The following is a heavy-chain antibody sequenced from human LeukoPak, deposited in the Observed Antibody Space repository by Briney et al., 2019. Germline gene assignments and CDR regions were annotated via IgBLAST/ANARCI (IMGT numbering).Heavy chain of an antibody. J-gene: IGHJ6*02. CDR1: GGSISSSSYY. CDR2: IYYSGST. D-gene: IGHD2-2*01. Sequence: SETLSLTCTVSGGSISSSSYYWGWIRQPPGKGLEWIGSIYYSGSTYYNPSLKSRVTISVDTSKNQFSLKLSSVTAADTAVYYCARASGYCSSTSCQLYYYYGMDVWGQGTTVTVSS. V-gene: IGHV4-39*01. CDR3: ARASGYCSSTSCQLYYYYGMDV.